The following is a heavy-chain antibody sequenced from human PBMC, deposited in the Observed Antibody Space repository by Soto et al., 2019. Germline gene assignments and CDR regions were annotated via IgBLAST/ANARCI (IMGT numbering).Heavy chain of an antibody. CDR1: GYSFTSYW. J-gene: IGHJ6*02. D-gene: IGHD3-10*01. Sequence: PGESLKISCKGSGYSFTSYWIGWVRQMPGKGLEWMGIIYPGDSDTRYSPSFQGQATISADKSISTAYLQWSSLKASDTAMYYCARSGLPDYYYYYGMDVWGQGTTVTVSS. CDR2: IYPGDSDT. V-gene: IGHV5-51*01. CDR3: ARSGLPDYYYYYGMDV.